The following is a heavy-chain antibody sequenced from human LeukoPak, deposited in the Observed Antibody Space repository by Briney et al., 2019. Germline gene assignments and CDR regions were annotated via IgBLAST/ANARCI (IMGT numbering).Heavy chain of an antibody. V-gene: IGHV3-48*03. D-gene: IGHD5-18*01. CDR3: ARAPGGYGYAFDI. Sequence: GGSLRLSCAASGFTFSNYEMNWVRQAPGKGLEWVSYISSSGSTRSYADSVKGRFTISRDNAKNSLYLHMNSLRAEDTGLYYCARAPGGYGYAFDIWGQGTMVTVSS. J-gene: IGHJ3*02. CDR2: ISSSGSTR. CDR1: GFTFSNYE.